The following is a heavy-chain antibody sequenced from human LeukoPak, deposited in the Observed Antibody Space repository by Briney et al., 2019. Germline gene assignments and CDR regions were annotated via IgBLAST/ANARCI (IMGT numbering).Heavy chain of an antibody. CDR2: ISAYNGNT. D-gene: IGHD3-9*01. Sequence: ASEKVSCKASGYTFTSYGISWVRQAPGQGLEWMGWISAYNGNTNYAQKLQGRVTMTTDTSTSTAYMELRSLRSDDTAVYYCARDPTVEYYDILTGYNPFDYWGQMTIVTVSS. CDR1: GYTFTSYG. V-gene: IGHV1-18*01. CDR3: ARDPTVEYYDILTGYNPFDY. J-gene: IGHJ4*02.